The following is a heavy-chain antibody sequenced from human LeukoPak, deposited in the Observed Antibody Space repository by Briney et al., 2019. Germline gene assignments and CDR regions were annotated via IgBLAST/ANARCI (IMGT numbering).Heavy chain of an antibody. CDR3: ARIPGGYYYAMDV. CDR2: ISSRSSNI. CDR1: GFTFSSYS. V-gene: IGHV3-48*02. D-gene: IGHD3-16*01. Sequence: GGSLRLSCAASGFTFSSYSMNWVRQAPGKGLEWVSYISSRSSNICYADSVKGRFTISRDSAKNSLYLQMNSLRDEDTAVYYCARIPGGYYYAMDVWGQGTTVTVSS. J-gene: IGHJ6*02.